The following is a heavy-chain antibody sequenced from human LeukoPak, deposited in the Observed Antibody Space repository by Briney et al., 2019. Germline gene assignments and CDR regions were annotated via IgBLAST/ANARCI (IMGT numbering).Heavy chain of an antibody. CDR3: AKDRPTSSGWLLGFDY. D-gene: IGHD6-19*01. CDR1: GFTFNSYA. V-gene: IGHV3-23*01. Sequence: GGSVRLPCVASGFTFNSYAMSWVRQAPGRGLEGVSGISASGVTTYYADPVKGRLTISRDNPRNTVYLQMNSLRAEDTAVFYCAKDRPTSSGWLLGFDYWGQGTRVPVPS. CDR2: ISASGVTT. J-gene: IGHJ4*02.